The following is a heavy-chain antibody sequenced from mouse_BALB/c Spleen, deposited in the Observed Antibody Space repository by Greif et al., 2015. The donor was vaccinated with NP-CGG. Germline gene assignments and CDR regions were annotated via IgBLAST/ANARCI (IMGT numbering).Heavy chain of an antibody. V-gene: IGHV1-9*01. D-gene: IGHD2-14*01. CDR1: GYTFSSYW. J-gene: IGHJ3*01. CDR3: ARYEVRRGFAY. Sequence: VQLQQSGAELMKPGASVKISCKATGYTFSSYWIEWVKQRPGHGLEWIGEILPGSGSTNYNEKFKGKATFTADTSSNTAYMQLSSLTSEDSAVYYCARYEVRRGFAYWGQGTLVTVSA. CDR2: ILPGSGST.